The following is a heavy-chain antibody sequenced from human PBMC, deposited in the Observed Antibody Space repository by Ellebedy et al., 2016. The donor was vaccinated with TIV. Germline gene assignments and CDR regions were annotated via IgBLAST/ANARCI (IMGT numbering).Heavy chain of an antibody. CDR2: INPRSGDT. D-gene: IGHD6-13*01. CDR3: ARIEYSTSKFDY. J-gene: IGHJ4*02. CDR1: GYTFTGYY. V-gene: IGHV1-2*02. Sequence: ASVKVSCKASGYTFTGYYIHWVRQAPGQGLEWMGWINPRSGDTNYAQKFLGRVTMTRDTSLSTAYMELNRLTSDDTAVCYCARIEYSTSKFDYWGLGSLVTVSS.